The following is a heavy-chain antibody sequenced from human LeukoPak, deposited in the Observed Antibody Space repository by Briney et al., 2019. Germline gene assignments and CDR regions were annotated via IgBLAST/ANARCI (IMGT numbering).Heavy chain of an antibody. CDR1: GYTFTGYY. CDR3: ARTYDLNTFDI. Sequence: ASVKVSCKASGYTFTGYYTHWVRQAPGQGLEWMGWINPNSGVTNYAQKFQGRVTMTRDTSISTAYMELSRLRSDDTAVYYCARTYDLNTFDIWGQGTLVTVSS. CDR2: INPNSGVT. V-gene: IGHV1-2*02. J-gene: IGHJ4*02. D-gene: IGHD3/OR15-3a*01.